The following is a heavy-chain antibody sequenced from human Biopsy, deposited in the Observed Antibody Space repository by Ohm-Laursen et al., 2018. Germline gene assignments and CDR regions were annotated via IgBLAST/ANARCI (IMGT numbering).Heavy chain of an antibody. CDR2: ISSSGGST. Sequence: GSLRLSCAASGFTFSSYAMNWVRQAPGKGLEWVSDISSSGGSTYYADSVNGRFTTSRDNSKNTLYLQMNSLRAEDTAVYYCAKAGRISWYDSWGQGTLVTVSS. CDR3: AKAGRISWYDS. J-gene: IGHJ5*01. D-gene: IGHD2-15*01. CDR1: GFTFSSYA. V-gene: IGHV3-23*01.